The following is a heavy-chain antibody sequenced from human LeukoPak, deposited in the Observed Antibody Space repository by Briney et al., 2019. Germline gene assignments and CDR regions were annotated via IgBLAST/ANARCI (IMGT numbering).Heavy chain of an antibody. CDR2: MKHDGNEK. CDR3: ARDLGHSGYDLYDY. Sequence: GGSLRLSCVDSGITFSKYWMNWVRQAPGKGLEWVANMKHDGNEKHYVDSVEGRFTIARDNAKSSLYLQMNNLRAEDTAVHYCARDLGHSGYDLYDYWGQGTLVTVSS. V-gene: IGHV3-7*01. CDR1: GITFSKYW. J-gene: IGHJ4*02. D-gene: IGHD5-12*01.